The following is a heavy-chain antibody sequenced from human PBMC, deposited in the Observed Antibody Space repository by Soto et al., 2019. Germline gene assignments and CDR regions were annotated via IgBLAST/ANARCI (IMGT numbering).Heavy chain of an antibody. D-gene: IGHD2-2*01. CDR2: ISGSGITT. CDR1: GFTFSSFA. CDR3: ARDRSKYQLPRGP. V-gene: IGHV3-23*01. J-gene: IGHJ5*02. Sequence: EVQLLESGGGLVQPGGSLRLSCAASGFTFSSFAMSWVRQAPGKGLEWVSSISGSGITTFYADSVKGRFTLSRDNSKNTLYLQMNSLRADDTAVYYCARDRSKYQLPRGPWGQGTLVTVSS.